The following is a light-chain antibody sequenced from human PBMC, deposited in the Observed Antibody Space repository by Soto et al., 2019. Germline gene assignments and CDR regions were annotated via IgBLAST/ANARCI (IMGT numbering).Light chain of an antibody. CDR2: SNN. J-gene: IGLJ6*01. CDR1: SSNIGSNT. Sequence: QSVLTQPHSASGTPGQRVTISCSGSSSNIGSNTVNWYQQLPGTAPKLLIYSNNQRPSGVPDRFSGSMSGTSASLAISGLSSVNDADSYSAAWEDSLNGPGLGRYTNLTVL. CDR3: AAWEDSLNGPG. V-gene: IGLV1-44*01.